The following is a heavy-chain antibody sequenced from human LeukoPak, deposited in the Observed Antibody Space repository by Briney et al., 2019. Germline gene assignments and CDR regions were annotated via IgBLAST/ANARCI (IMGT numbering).Heavy chain of an antibody. Sequence: GGSLRLSCVASGFTFSNYAMSWVRQAPGKGLEWVSGIGGRGDSTYYAASVKGRFTISRDNSKNTLYLQMNSLRAEDTAVYYCAKAQMYHYGSGTHYLLWGQGTLVTVSS. V-gene: IGHV3-23*01. CDR1: GFTFSNYA. D-gene: IGHD3-10*01. CDR3: AKAQMYHYGSGTHYLL. J-gene: IGHJ4*02. CDR2: IGGRGDST.